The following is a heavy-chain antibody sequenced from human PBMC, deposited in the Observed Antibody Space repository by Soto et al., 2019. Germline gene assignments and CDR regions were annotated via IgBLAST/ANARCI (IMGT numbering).Heavy chain of an antibody. J-gene: IGHJ1*01. V-gene: IGHV3-23*01. CDR3: AKAWARYYYFLSGYGVDH. CDR2: ISGSGGST. Sequence: PGGSLRLSCAASGFTFSSYAMSWVRQAPGKGLEWVSAISGSGGSTYYADSVKGRFTISRDNSKNTLYLQLNSLRAEDTAVYYCAKAWARYYYFLSGYGVDHWGQGTLVTVSS. CDR1: GFTFSSYA. D-gene: IGHD3-3*01.